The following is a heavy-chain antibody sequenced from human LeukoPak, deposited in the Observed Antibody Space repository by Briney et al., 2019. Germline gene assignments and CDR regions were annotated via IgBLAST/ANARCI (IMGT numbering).Heavy chain of an antibody. V-gene: IGHV3-21*01. CDR1: GFIFSSYD. CDR3: ARVMYSKSYRWFDP. CDR2: ISSSSYYI. Sequence: GGSLRLSCVASGFIFSSYDMDWVRQAPGKGLEWVASISSSSYYIYYSDSLKGRFTISRDNAKNSLYLQMNSLRVEDTALYYCARVMYSKSYRWFDPWGQGTLVTVSS. D-gene: IGHD1-26*01. J-gene: IGHJ5*02.